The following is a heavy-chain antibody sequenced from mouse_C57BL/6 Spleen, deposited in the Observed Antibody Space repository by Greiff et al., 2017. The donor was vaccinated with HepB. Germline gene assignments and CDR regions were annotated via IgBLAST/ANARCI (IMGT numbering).Heavy chain of an antibody. J-gene: IGHJ1*03. V-gene: IGHV1-82*01. D-gene: IGHD2-13*01. CDR3: ERVDYSDLDKYFDD. CDR1: GYAFSSSW. CDR2: IDPGDGDT. Sequence: VQLQESGPELVKPGASVKISCKASGYAFSSSWMNWVKQRPGKGLEWIGRIDPGDGDTNYNGKFKGKATMTADKSSSTAYMQLSSLTSEDSAVYSCERVDYSDLDKYFDDWGTGTTVTVSS.